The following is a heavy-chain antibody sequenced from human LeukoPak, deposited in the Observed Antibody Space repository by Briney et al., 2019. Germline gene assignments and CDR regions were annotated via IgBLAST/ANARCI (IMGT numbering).Heavy chain of an antibody. V-gene: IGHV4-4*02. J-gene: IGHJ5*02. CDR2: IYHSGST. D-gene: IGHD1-26*01. CDR3: ARQWGPTRWFDP. Sequence: NPSETLSLTCAVSGGSISSSNWWSWVRQPPGKGLEWIGEIYHSGSTYYNPSLKSRVTISVDTSKNQFSLKLSSVTAADTAVYYCARQWGPTRWFDPWGQGTLVTVSS. CDR1: GGSISSSNW.